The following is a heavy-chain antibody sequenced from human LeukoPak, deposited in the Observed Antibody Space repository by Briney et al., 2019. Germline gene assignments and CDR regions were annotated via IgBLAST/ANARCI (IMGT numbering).Heavy chain of an antibody. J-gene: IGHJ4*02. CDR3: ARGYSSSSPCIDY. D-gene: IGHD6-6*01. CDR1: GLTFSDHY. Sequence: PGGSLRLSCAASGLTFSDHYMDWLRQAPGKGLEWVGRIRNKAKSYTTLYAASVQGRFTISRDDSKNSVYLQMDTLKTEDTAVYYCARGYSSSSPCIDYWGQGTLVTVSS. CDR2: IRNKAKSYTT. V-gene: IGHV3-72*01.